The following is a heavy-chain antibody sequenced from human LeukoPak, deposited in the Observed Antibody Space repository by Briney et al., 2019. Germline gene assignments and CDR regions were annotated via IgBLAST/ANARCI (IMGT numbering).Heavy chain of an antibody. J-gene: IGHJ5*02. Sequence: LSPTCAVYGESFSGYYQSWIRKPPGKGPVWVSRINTDGSSTSYADSVKGRFTISRDNAKNTLYLQMNSLRAEDTAVYYCARALAVTGTGGFDPWGQGTLVTASS. CDR2: INTDGSST. CDR1: GESFSGYY. D-gene: IGHD6-19*01. CDR3: ARALAVTGTGGFDP. V-gene: IGHV3-74*01.